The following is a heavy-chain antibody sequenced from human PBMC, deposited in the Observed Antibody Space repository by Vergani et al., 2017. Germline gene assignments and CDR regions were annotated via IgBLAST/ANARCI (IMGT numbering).Heavy chain of an antibody. CDR2: LCPSGST. D-gene: IGHD2-15*01. Sequence: QVQMQESGPGLVKTSETLSLTCSASGAPISYWCWSWLRQPAGKGLEWIGRLCPSGSTNYKPSLKSRVTMSIDTSKNQFSLKLTSVTAADTAVYYCARAGYCSGDSCYSVPFDYWGQGTLVTVSS. CDR3: ARAGYCSGDSCYSVPFDY. CDR1: GAPISYWC. V-gene: IGHV4-4*07. J-gene: IGHJ4*02.